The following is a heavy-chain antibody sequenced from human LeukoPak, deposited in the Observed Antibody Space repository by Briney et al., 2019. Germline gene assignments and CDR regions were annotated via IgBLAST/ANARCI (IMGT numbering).Heavy chain of an antibody. J-gene: IGHJ4*02. V-gene: IGHV3-9*01. Sequence: GGSLRLSCAPSRFTFYDDAMDWVRPAPGNGLEWVSGISRNSGSIGSTGSVKGGFTISRDNAKNTLYLQMNSLRAEDTALYYCAKSYYGSGSYSSFDYWGQGTLVTVSS. CDR3: AKSYYGSGSYSSFDY. D-gene: IGHD3-10*01. CDR1: RFTFYDDA. CDR2: ISRNSGSI.